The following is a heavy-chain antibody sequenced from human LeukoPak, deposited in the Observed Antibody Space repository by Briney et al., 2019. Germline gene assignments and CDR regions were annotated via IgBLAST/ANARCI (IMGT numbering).Heavy chain of an antibody. CDR2: IRYDGSNK. D-gene: IGHD2/OR15-2a*01. J-gene: IGHJ4*02. V-gene: IGHV3-30*02. CDR3: ATYRQVLLPFES. Sequence: GGSLRLSCAASGFTFSSYGMHWVRQAPGKGLEWVAFIRYDGSNKYYADSVKGRFTISRDNSKNTLYLRMNSLRAEDTAIYYCATYRQVLLPFESWGQGTLVTVSS. CDR1: GFTFSSYG.